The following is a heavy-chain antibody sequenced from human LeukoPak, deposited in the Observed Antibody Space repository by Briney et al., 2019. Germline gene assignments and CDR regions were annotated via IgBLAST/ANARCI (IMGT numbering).Heavy chain of an antibody. V-gene: IGHV3-23*01. CDR1: GFTFSTYD. CDR2: ISSSGGST. J-gene: IGHJ4*02. D-gene: IGHD3-10*01. CDR3: AKAGGSGIYYPYYFDY. Sequence: GGSLRLSCAASGFTFSTYDMTWVRQAPGKGLEWVSAISSSGGSTFYADSVKGRLTISRDNSKNTLLLQMNSLRAEDTAVYYCAKAGGSGIYYPYYFDYWGQGTLVTVSS.